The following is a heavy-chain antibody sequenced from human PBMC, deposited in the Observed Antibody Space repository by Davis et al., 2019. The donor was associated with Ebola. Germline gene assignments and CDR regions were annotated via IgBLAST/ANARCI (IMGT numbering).Heavy chain of an antibody. Sequence: GESLKISCTASGFTFVDYAMRWFRQAPGKGLEWVGFIRSKAYGGTTEYAASVKGRFTISRHDSKSIAYLQMNSLKNEDTAVYYCTRGDYDFWSGYPHHYFDYWGQGTLVTVSS. J-gene: IGHJ4*02. V-gene: IGHV3-49*03. CDR3: TRGDYDFWSGYPHHYFDY. CDR1: GFTFVDYA. D-gene: IGHD3-3*01. CDR2: IRSKAYGGTT.